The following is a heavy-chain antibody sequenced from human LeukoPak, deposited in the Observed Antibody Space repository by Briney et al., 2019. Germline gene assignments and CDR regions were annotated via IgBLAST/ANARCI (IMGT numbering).Heavy chain of an antibody. CDR1: GGSFSGYY. J-gene: IGHJ4*02. CDR3: ARGDSYGYLTANYFDN. Sequence: SETLSLTCAVYGGSFSGYYWSWIRQPPGKGLEWIGEINHSGSTNYNPSLKSRVTISVDTSKNQFSLKLSSVTAADTAVYYCARGDSYGYLTANYFDNWGQGTLVTVSS. V-gene: IGHV4-34*01. D-gene: IGHD5-18*01. CDR2: INHSGST.